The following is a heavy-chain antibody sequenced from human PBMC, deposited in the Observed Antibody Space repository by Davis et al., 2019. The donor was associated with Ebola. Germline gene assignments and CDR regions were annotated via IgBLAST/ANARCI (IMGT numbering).Heavy chain of an antibody. CDR1: GYSFTSYW. CDR3: ARRIAAAMYYFDY. Sequence: GESLKISCKGSGYSFTSYWIGWVRQMPGKGLEWMGIIFPGDSDTRYSPSFQGQVTISADKSISTAYLQWSSLKASDTAMYYCARRIAAAMYYFDYWGQGTLVTVSS. CDR2: IFPGDSDT. J-gene: IGHJ4*02. D-gene: IGHD6-13*01. V-gene: IGHV5-51*01.